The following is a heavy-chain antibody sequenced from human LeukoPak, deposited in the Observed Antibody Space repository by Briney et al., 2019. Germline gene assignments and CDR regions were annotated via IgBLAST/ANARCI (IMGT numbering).Heavy chain of an antibody. CDR3: ARVGGDWRYFDL. CDR2: ISNDGSTT. Sequence: GGSLRLSCAASGFTFSNYWMHWVRQAPGKGLVWVSRISNDGSTTTYADTVKGRFTISRDNAKNTLYLQMNSLRAEDTAVFYCARVGGDWRYFDLWGRGTLVTVSS. J-gene: IGHJ2*01. CDR1: GFTFSNYW. V-gene: IGHV3-74*01. D-gene: IGHD2-21*02.